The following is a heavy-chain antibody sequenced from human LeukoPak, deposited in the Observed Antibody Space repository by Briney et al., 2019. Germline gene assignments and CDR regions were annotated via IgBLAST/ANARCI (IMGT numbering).Heavy chain of an antibody. J-gene: IGHJ4*02. D-gene: IGHD7-27*01. CDR2: IGGGDDI. V-gene: IGHV3-23*01. Sequence: SGGSLRLPCAASGFTFRNYAMNWVRQAPGKGLEWVAGIGGGDDIEYADSVKGRFTGSRDDSKNTLYLQMSSLRIEDTAVYYCTKDATPFNSIWDYFDSWGQGTLVTVSA. CDR1: GFTFRNYA. CDR3: TKDATPFNSIWDYFDS.